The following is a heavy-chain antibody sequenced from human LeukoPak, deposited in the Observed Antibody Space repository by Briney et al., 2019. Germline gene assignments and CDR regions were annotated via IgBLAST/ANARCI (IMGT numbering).Heavy chain of an antibody. J-gene: IGHJ3*02. Sequence: SETLSLTCVVYGGSFSGYYWSWIRQPPGKGLEWIGEINHSGSTNYNPSLKSRVTISVDTSKNQFSLKLSSVTAADTAVYYCARGITIFGVVDAFDIWGQGTMVTVSS. CDR2: INHSGST. CDR1: GGSFSGYY. CDR3: ARGITIFGVVDAFDI. D-gene: IGHD3-3*01. V-gene: IGHV4-34*01.